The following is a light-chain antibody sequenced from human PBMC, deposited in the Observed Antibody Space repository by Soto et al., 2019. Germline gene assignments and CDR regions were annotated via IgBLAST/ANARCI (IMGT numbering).Light chain of an antibody. Sequence: QSVLTQPPSASGSPGQSVTISCTGTSSDVGGYHYVSWYQQYPGRAPKLMIYEVSKRPSGVPGRFSGSKSDNTASLTVSGLQAEDEADYYCSSYAGDNIYVFXTGTKVTVL. V-gene: IGLV2-8*01. CDR1: SSDVGGYHY. J-gene: IGLJ1*01. CDR3: SSYAGDNIYV. CDR2: EVS.